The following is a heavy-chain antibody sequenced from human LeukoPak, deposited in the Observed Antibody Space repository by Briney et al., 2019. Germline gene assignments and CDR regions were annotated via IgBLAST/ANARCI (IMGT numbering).Heavy chain of an antibody. CDR3: ARDRNFWSGYLDY. D-gene: IGHD3-3*01. Sequence: SETQSLTCTVSGGSISSYYWSWIRQPPGKGLEWIGYIYYSGSTNYNPSLKSRVTISVDTSKNQFSLKLSSVTAADTAVYYCARDRNFWSGYLDYWGQGTLVTVSS. CDR2: IYYSGST. CDR1: GGSISSYY. V-gene: IGHV4-59*01. J-gene: IGHJ4*02.